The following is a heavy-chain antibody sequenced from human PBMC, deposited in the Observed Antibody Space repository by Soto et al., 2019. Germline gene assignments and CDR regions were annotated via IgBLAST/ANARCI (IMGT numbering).Heavy chain of an antibody. CDR3: AKGGRYDFWSGYRHFDS. V-gene: IGHV3-9*01. J-gene: IGHJ4*02. CDR2: ISWNSGSV. D-gene: IGHD3-3*01. Sequence: EVQLVESGGGLVQPGRSLRLSCAASGFTVDDYAMHWVRQAPGKGLEWVSGISWNSGSVGYADSVKGRFTISRDNAKNSLYLEMNSLRAEDTALYYCAKGGRYDFWSGYRHFDSWGQGTLVTVSS. CDR1: GFTVDDYA.